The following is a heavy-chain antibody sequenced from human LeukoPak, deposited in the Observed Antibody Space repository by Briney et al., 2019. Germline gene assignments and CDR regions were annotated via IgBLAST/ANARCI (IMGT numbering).Heavy chain of an antibody. D-gene: IGHD6-13*01. Sequence: GGSLRLSCAVSGFTFSSYGMHWVRQAPGKGLEWVAFIQYDGSEKYYADSVKGRFTMSRDNSKNTLYLQMNSPRTEDTAVYYCARTDQAVAGTRGTEYFQHWGQGTLVTVSS. CDR1: GFTFSSYG. V-gene: IGHV3-30*02. J-gene: IGHJ1*01. CDR3: ARTDQAVAGTRGTEYFQH. CDR2: IQYDGSEK.